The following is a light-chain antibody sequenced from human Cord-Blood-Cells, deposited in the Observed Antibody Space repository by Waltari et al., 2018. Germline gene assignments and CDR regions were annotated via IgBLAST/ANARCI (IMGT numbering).Light chain of an antibody. CDR2: DVS. J-gene: IGLJ3*02. CDR3: CTYAGNYTWV. V-gene: IGLV2-11*01. Sequence: QSALTQPRPVSGSPGQSVTIPCTGTSTEVGGYNYVSWYQQHPGHAPKLMIYDVSQRPSGVPDHFSCSKSGNTASLTISGLQAEDEADYYCCTYAGNYTWVFGGGTKLTVL. CDR1: STEVGGYNY.